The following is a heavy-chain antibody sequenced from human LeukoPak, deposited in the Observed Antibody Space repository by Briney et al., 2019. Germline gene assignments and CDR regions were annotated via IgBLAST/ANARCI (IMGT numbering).Heavy chain of an antibody. CDR2: INQDGSEK. V-gene: IGHV3-7*01. D-gene: IGHD2/OR15-2a*01. CDR1: GFTFSSYW. J-gene: IGHJ6*03. Sequence: GGSLRLCCAASGFTFSSYWMSWVRQAPGKGLEWVANINQDGSEKNYVDSVKGPFTISRDNAKNSLYLQMNSLRAEDTAVYYCARFLGTYYLDVWGKGTTVTVSS. CDR3: ARFLGTYYLDV.